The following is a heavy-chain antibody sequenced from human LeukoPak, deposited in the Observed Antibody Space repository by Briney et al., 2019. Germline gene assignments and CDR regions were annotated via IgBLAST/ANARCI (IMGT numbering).Heavy chain of an antibody. V-gene: IGHV4-4*07. J-gene: IGHJ6*02. CDR1: GGSIASSY. D-gene: IGHD6-19*01. CDR2: FFTGGNT. Sequence: PSETLSLTCNVSGGSIASSYWSWNRQPSGNGLKWIGRFFTGGNTYYNPSLESRVTISVDTSKNQFSLRLSSVTAADTAVYYCARGSGVAVGMDVWGQGTTVIVS. CDR3: ARGSGVAVGMDV.